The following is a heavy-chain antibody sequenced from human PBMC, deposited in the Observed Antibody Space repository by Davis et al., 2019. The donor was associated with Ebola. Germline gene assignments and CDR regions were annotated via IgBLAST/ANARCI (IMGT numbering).Heavy chain of an antibody. D-gene: IGHD1-1*01. CDR3: ARAQFPTTSDH. CDR2: INPHNGNT. J-gene: IGHJ4*02. Sequence: ASVKVSCKASGYTFTNYAINWVRQAPGQGLEWMGWINPHNGNTNYAQNVQGRVTMTTDTSTSTAYMEVGILRSDDTAVYYCARAQFPTTSDHWGQGTLVTVSS. CDR1: GYTFTNYA. V-gene: IGHV1-18*04.